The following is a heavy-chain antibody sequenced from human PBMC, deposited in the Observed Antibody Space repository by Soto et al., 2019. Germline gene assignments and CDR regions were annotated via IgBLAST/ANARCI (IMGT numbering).Heavy chain of an antibody. CDR2: ISYEGSNT. CDR1: GFSFSDDD. Sequence: XESLRRSFAACGFSFSDDDLHGVRQAPGKGLAWVASISYEGSNTYYADSVKGRFTISRDESKNTLYLQMSGLRVEDTAVYLCARPINTIAVNDPFDVWGQGTMVTVSS. V-gene: IGHV3-30*04. J-gene: IGHJ3*01. CDR3: ARPINTIAVNDPFDV. D-gene: IGHD3-3*01.